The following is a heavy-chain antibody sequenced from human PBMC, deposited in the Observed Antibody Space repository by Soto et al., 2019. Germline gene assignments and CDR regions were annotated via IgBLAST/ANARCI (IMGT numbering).Heavy chain of an antibody. CDR3: ASQPGGGGY. V-gene: IGHV3-53*01. Sequence: EVQLVESGGGLIQPGGSLRLSCAVSGFTVSNNYMSWVRQAPGKGLEGVSVIYSGGYTAYGDSVKGRFTISRDNSKNTLLLKMNSRGADDRAVFSGASQPGGGGYWGQGTLVTVSP. J-gene: IGHJ4*02. CDR2: IYSGGYT. D-gene: IGHD2-2*01. CDR1: GFTVSNNY.